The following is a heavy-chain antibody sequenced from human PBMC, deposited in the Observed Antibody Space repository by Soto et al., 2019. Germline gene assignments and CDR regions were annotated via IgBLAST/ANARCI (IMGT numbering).Heavy chain of an antibody. CDR1: GVRRSTKE. J-gene: IGHJ6*01. CDR3: VTDGYCTSSFCQADYGL. V-gene: IGHV3-64D*06. Sequence: TSADPGVRRSTKEKHWVRQDPGKGLEYLSGISSHGGSPYYAASVSGLFTISIDNSNNTLSLQLSRLRAEDTAIYYCVTDGYCTSSFCQADYGL. D-gene: IGHD2-2*03. CDR2: ISSHGGSP.